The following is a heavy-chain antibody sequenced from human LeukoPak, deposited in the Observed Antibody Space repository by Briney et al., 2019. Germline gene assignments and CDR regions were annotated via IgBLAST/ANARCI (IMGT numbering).Heavy chain of an antibody. D-gene: IGHD3-16*01. V-gene: IGHV3-48*04. J-gene: IGHJ4*02. CDR2: ISSSSSTI. Sequence: PGGSLRLSCAASGFTFSSYSMNWVRQAPGKGLEWVSYISSSSSTIYYADSVKGRFTISRDNAKNSLSLQMNSLRAEDTAVYYCARDRWGTLDYWGQGTLVTVSS. CDR3: ARDRWGTLDY. CDR1: GFTFSSYS.